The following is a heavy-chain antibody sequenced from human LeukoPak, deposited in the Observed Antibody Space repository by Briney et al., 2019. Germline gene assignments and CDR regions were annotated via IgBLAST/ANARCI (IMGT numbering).Heavy chain of an antibody. CDR2: IDWDDDK. D-gene: IGHD6-25*01. CDR1: GFSLSTSGMC. V-gene: IGHV2-70*11. J-gene: IGHJ4*02. CDR3: ARGRMCSGWHYFDY. Sequence: SGPALVKPTQTLTLTCTFSGFSLSTSGMCVSWIRQPPGKALEWLARIDWDDDKYYSTSLKTRLTISKDTSKNQVVLTMTNMDPVDTATYYCARGRMCSGWHYFDYWGQGTLVTVSS.